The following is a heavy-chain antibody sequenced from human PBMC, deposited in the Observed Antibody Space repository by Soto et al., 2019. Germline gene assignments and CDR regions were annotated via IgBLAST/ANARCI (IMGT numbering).Heavy chain of an antibody. Sequence: QVQLQESGPGLVKPSQTLSLTCTVSGGSISSGDYYWSWIRQPPGKGLEWIGYIYYSGSTYYNPSLKSRVTISVDTSKNQFSLKLSSVTAADTAVYYCARDRDSHGAYYYGMDVWGQGTTVTVSS. D-gene: IGHD3-10*01. CDR3: ARDRDSHGAYYYGMDV. J-gene: IGHJ6*02. V-gene: IGHV4-30-4*01. CDR2: IYYSGST. CDR1: GGSISSGDYY.